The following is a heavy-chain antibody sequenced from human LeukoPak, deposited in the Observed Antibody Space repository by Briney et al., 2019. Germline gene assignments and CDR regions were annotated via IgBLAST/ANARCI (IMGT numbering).Heavy chain of an antibody. CDR3: ARDRKRWLQIWPHVYYYYYGMDV. V-gene: IGHV3-64*01. D-gene: IGHD5-24*01. CDR2: ISSNGGST. CDR1: GFTFNSYA. Sequence: PGGSLRLSCAASGFTFNSYAMHWVRQAPGKGLEYVSAISSNGGSTYYANSVKGRFTISRDNSKNTLYLQMGSLRAEDMAVYYCARDRKRWLQIWPHVYYYYYGMDVWGQGTTVTVSS. J-gene: IGHJ6*02.